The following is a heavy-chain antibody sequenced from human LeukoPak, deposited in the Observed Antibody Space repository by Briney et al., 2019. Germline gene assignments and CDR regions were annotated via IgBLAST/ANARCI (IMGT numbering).Heavy chain of an antibody. D-gene: IGHD3-22*01. CDR1: GFTFSSYA. V-gene: IGHV3-23*01. CDR3: AKDQEYYYDRRGIDY. CDR2: ISGSGGST. Sequence: GRSLRLSCAASGFTFSSYAMSWVRQAPGKGLKWVSAISGSGGSTYYADSVKGRFTISRDNSKNTLYLQMNSLRAEDTAVYYCAKDQEYYYDRRGIDYWGQGTLVTVSS. J-gene: IGHJ4*02.